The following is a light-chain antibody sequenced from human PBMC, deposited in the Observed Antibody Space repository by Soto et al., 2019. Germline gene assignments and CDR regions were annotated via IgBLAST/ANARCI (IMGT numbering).Light chain of an antibody. CDR2: GAS. CDR1: QSVSNNY. Sequence: EIVLTQSPGTLSLSPGERATLSCRASQSVSNNYLAWYQQKPGQAPRLLIYGASSRATGIPDRFSGSGSGTDFTLSISRLEPEDFAVYYCQQYGSSPRTFGXGTKVDIK. CDR3: QQYGSSPRT. J-gene: IGKJ1*01. V-gene: IGKV3-20*01.